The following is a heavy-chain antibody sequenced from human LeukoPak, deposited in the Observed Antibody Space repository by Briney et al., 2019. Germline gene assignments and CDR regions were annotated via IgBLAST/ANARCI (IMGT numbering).Heavy chain of an antibody. J-gene: IGHJ4*02. CDR2: IIPILGIA. Sequence: ASVKVSCKASGGTFNSYAISWVRQAPGQGLEWMGRIIPILGIANYAQKFQGRVTITADKSTSTAYMELSSLRSEDTAVYYCARDLPYYDILTDDYWGQGTLVTVSS. V-gene: IGHV1-69*04. CDR3: ARDLPYYDILTDDY. CDR1: GGTFNSYA. D-gene: IGHD3-9*01.